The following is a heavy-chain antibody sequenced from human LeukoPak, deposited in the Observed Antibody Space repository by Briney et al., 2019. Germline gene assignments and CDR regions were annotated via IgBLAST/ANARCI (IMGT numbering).Heavy chain of an antibody. J-gene: IGHJ4*02. Sequence: PGGSLRLSCAASGFTFSSYGMHWVRQAPGKGLEWVAVICYGGSNKYYADSVKGRFTISRDNSKNTLYLQMNSLRAEDTAVYYCARGEEVVTAAHTPRGYYFDYWGQGTLVTVSS. V-gene: IGHV3-33*08. D-gene: IGHD2-21*02. CDR1: GFTFSSYG. CDR2: ICYGGSNK. CDR3: ARGEEVVTAAHTPRGYYFDY.